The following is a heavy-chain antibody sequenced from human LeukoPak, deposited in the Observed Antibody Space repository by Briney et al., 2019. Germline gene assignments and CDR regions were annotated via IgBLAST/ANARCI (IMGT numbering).Heavy chain of an antibody. CDR1: GFTVSSNY. Sequence: PGGSLRLSCAASGFTVSSNYMSWVRQAPGKGLEWVSVIYSGGSTYYADSVKGRFTISRDNSKNTLYLQMNSLRAEDTAVYYCARDHSYYYDSSGYYDYWGQGTLVTVSS. CDR3: ARDHSYYYDSSGYYDY. J-gene: IGHJ4*02. CDR2: IYSGGST. V-gene: IGHV3-66*01. D-gene: IGHD3-22*01.